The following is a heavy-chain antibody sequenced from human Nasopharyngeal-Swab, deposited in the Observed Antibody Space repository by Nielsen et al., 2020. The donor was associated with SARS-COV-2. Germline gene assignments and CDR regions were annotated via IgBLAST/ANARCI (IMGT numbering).Heavy chain of an antibody. V-gene: IGHV4-34*01. CDR1: GGSFSADY. Sequence: SETLYLTCAVSGGSFSADYWGWIRQPPGRGLEWIGEINDSGGTNYNPSLKSRVTISADPSKNQFSLRLSSVTAADTAVYYCARGLSGIVPSPILGLGPYYYYYYMDVWGKGTTVTVSS. J-gene: IGHJ6*03. D-gene: IGHD7-27*01. CDR2: INDSGGT. CDR3: ARGLSGIVPSPILGLGPYYYYYYMDV.